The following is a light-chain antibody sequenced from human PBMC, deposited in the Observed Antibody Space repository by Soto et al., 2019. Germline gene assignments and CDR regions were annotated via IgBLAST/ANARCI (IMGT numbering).Light chain of an antibody. Sequence: RLLIYGASSRATGIPDRFSGSGSGTDFTLTISRLEPEDFATYYCQHYDSYSEAFGQGTKVDI. CDR2: GAS. CDR3: QHYDSYSEA. V-gene: IGKV3-20*01. J-gene: IGKJ1*01.